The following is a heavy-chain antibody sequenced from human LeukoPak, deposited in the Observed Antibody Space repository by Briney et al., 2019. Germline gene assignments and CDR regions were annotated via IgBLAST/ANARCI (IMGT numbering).Heavy chain of an antibody. Sequence: PGGSLRLSCAASGFPFSSYAMSWVRQAPGKGLEWVSAISGSGGSTYYADSVKGRFTISRDNSKNTLYLQMNSLRAEDTAVYYCAKVAGTRPSRNWFDPWGQGPWSPSPQ. J-gene: IGHJ5*02. CDR3: AKVAGTRPSRNWFDP. CDR2: ISGSGGST. CDR1: GFPFSSYA. D-gene: IGHD1-7*01. V-gene: IGHV3-23*01.